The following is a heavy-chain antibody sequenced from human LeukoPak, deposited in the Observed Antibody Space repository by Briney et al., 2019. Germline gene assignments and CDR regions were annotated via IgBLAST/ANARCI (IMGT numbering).Heavy chain of an antibody. CDR2: INPNSGGT. J-gene: IGHJ3*02. D-gene: IGHD4-23*01. CDR1: GYTFTGYY. V-gene: IGHV1-2*02. CDR3: ARDLLYGGFDAFDI. Sequence: ASVKVSCKASGYTFTGYYMHWVRQAPGQGLEWMGWINPNSGGTNYAQKFQGRVTMTRDTSISTAYMELSRLRSDDTAVYYCARDLLYGGFDAFDIWGQGTMVTVSS.